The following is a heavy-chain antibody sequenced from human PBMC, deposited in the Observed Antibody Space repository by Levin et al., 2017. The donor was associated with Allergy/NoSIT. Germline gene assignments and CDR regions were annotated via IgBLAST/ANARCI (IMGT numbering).Heavy chain of an antibody. CDR1: GYTFSNYW. J-gene: IGHJ3*01. D-gene: IGHD3-3*01. CDR2: IYPGDSET. Sequence: RGESLKISCRGSGYTFSNYWLAWVRQRPGKGLEWMGIIYPGDSETIYSPSFQGLVTISADKSIDTIYLQWAGLRASDTAIYYCARRRPDFFPSVTYTKPHAIDVWGQGTVVSVSS. V-gene: IGHV5-51*01. CDR3: ARRRPDFFPSVTYTKPHAIDV.